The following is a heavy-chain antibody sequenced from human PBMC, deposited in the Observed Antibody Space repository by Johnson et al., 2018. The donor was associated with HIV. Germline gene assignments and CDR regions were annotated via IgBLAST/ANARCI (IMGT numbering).Heavy chain of an antibody. CDR2: ISWDGGST. CDR3: AKDKGVVILRGDAFDI. Sequence: VQLVESGGGLVNPGGSLRLSCAASGFTFSDYYMSWIRQAPGKGLEWVSLISWDGGSTYYADSVKGRFTISRDNSKNSLYLQMNSLRTEDTALYYCAKDKGVVILRGDAFDIWGQGTMVTVSS. V-gene: IGHV3-43*02. CDR1: GFTFSDYY. J-gene: IGHJ3*02. D-gene: IGHD2-21*01.